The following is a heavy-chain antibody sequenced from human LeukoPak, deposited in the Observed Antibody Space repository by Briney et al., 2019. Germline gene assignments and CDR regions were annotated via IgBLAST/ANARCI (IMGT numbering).Heavy chain of an antibody. V-gene: IGHV3-7*01. CDR3: ARGPSYCGGDCYYYFDY. Sequence: GGSLRLSCAASGFTFSRHWMSWVRQAPGKGLEWVANIKEDGSEKDYVDSVKGRFTISRDNAKNSLYLQMNSLRAEDTAVYYCARGPSYCGGDCYYYFDYWGQGTLVTVSS. D-gene: IGHD2-21*01. CDR2: IKEDGSEK. J-gene: IGHJ4*02. CDR1: GFTFSRHW.